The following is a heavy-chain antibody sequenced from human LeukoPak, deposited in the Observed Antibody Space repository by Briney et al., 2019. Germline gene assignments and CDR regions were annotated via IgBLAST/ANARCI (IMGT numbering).Heavy chain of an antibody. CDR2: IYYSGNT. D-gene: IGHD1-1*01. CDR3: ARFRYPQTLYYFDY. V-gene: IGHV4-59*01. J-gene: IGHJ4*02. Sequence: PSETLSLTCAVYGGSFSGYYWSWIRQPPGKGLEWIGYIYYSGNTNYNPSLKSRVTISVDTSKNQFSLKLSSVTAADTAVYYCARFRYPQTLYYFDYWGQGTLVTVSS. CDR1: GGSFSGYY.